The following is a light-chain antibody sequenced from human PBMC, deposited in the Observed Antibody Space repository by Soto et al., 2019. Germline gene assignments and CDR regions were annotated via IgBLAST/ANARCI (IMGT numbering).Light chain of an antibody. CDR3: HQYGSSPRLT. Sequence: EIVLTQSPGTLSLSPGERATLSCRASQSVSSSYLAWYQQKPGQAPRLLIYAASSRATGIPDRFSGSGSGTDFSLTISRLEPEDFAVYYCHQYGSSPRLTFGGGTKVEIK. J-gene: IGKJ4*01. CDR2: AAS. CDR1: QSVSSSY. V-gene: IGKV3-20*01.